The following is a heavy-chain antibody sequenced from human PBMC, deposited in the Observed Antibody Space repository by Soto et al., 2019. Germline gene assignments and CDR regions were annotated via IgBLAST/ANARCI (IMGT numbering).Heavy chain of an antibody. V-gene: IGHV4-39*01. J-gene: IGHJ4*02. CDR3: ARRESYDILTGYYHFDY. Sequence: SETLSLTCTVSGGSISSSSHYWGWIRQPPGMGLEWIGSIFYSGSTSYNPSLKSRVTISVDTSKNQFSLKLSSVTAADTAVYYCARRESYDILTGYYHFDYWGQGTLVTVSS. D-gene: IGHD3-9*01. CDR2: IFYSGST. CDR1: GGSISSSSHY.